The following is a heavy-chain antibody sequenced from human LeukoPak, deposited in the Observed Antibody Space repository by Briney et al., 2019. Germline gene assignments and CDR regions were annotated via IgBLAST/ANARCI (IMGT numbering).Heavy chain of an antibody. CDR3: AKGRKKWELSYYFDY. CDR2: ISGSGGST. Sequence: GGSLRLSCAASGFTFSSYAMSWVRQAPGKGLEWVSAISGSGGSTYYADSVKGRFTISRDNSKNTLYLQMNSLRAEDTAVYYCAKGRKKWELSYYFDYWGQGTLVTVSS. V-gene: IGHV3-23*01. CDR1: GFTFSSYA. D-gene: IGHD1-26*01. J-gene: IGHJ4*02.